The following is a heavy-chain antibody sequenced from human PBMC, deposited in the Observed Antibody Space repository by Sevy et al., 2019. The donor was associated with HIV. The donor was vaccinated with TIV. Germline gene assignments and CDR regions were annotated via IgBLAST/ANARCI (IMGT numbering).Heavy chain of an antibody. CDR2: ISYDGSNK. CDR1: GFTFSSYA. CDR3: ASQLSSSVWYSPPLFDY. J-gene: IGHJ4*02. V-gene: IGHV3-30-3*01. D-gene: IGHD6-19*01. Sequence: GGSLRLSCAASGFTFSSYAMHWVRQAPGKGLEWVAVISYDGSNKYYADSVKGRFTISRDNSKNTLYLQMNSLRAEDTAVYYCASQLSSSVWYSPPLFDYWGQGTLVTVSS.